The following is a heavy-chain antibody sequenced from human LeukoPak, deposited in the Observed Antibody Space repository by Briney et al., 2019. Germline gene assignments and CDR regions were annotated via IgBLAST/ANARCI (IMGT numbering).Heavy chain of an antibody. CDR3: ARIAAAGNGRLNY. J-gene: IGHJ4*02. V-gene: IGHV1-8*01. D-gene: IGHD6-13*01. Sequence: ASVTVYCKASGYTFTRYDINWVRQATGQGLEWMGWMNPNSGNTGYAQKFQGRITMTRNTSISTAYMELSSLTSEDTAVYYCARIAAAGNGRLNYWGQGTLITVS. CDR1: GYTFTRYD. CDR2: MNPNSGNT.